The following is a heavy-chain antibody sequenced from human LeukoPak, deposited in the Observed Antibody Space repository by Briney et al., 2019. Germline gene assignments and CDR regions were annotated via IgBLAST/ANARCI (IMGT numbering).Heavy chain of an antibody. Sequence: TGGSLSLSCAASGFTFSSFWMHWVRQVPGEGLVWVSRINKDGSSITYADSVKGRFTISRDNAKNSLYLQMNSLRAEDTAVYYCARGSYGDPTRFDPWGQGTLVTVSS. D-gene: IGHD4-17*01. CDR3: ARGSYGDPTRFDP. J-gene: IGHJ5*02. V-gene: IGHV3-74*03. CDR2: INKDGSSI. CDR1: GFTFSSFW.